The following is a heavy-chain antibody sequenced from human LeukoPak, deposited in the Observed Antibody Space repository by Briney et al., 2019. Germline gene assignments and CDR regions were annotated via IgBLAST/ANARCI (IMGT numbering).Heavy chain of an antibody. Sequence: SQTLSLACAISGDSVSSNSAAWNWIRQSPSRGLGWLGRTYYRSKWYNDCAVSVKSRITINPDTSKNQFSLQLNSVTPEDTAVYYCAREGIVGATRGGDYYYYMDVWGKGTTVTVSS. J-gene: IGHJ6*03. D-gene: IGHD1-26*01. CDR1: GDSVSSNSAA. CDR3: AREGIVGATRGGDYYYYMDV. V-gene: IGHV6-1*01. CDR2: TYYRSKWYN.